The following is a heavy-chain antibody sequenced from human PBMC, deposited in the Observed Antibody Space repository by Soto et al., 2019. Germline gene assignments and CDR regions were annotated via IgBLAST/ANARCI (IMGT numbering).Heavy chain of an antibody. CDR3: ARGISNILTGYYGY. J-gene: IGHJ4*02. Sequence: SVKVSCKASGGTFSSYAISWVRQAPGQGLEWMGGIIPIFGTANYAQKFQGRVTITADKSTSTAYMEPSSLRSEDTAVYYCARGISNILTGYYGYWGQGTLVTVSS. CDR1: GGTFSSYA. V-gene: IGHV1-69*06. CDR2: IIPIFGTA. D-gene: IGHD3-9*01.